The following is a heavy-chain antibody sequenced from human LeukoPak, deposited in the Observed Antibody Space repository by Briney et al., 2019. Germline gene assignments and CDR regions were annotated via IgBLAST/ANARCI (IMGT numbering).Heavy chain of an antibody. CDR2: IYYSGST. V-gene: IGHV4-59*01. Sequence: SETLSLTCTVSGGSISSYYWSWIRQPPGKGLEWIGYIYYSGSTNYNPSLKSRVTISVDTSKNQFSLKLSSVTAADTAVYYCARDVGSGSYYTFDYWGQGTLVTVSS. CDR3: ARDVGSGSYYTFDY. CDR1: GGSISSYY. J-gene: IGHJ4*02. D-gene: IGHD3-10*01.